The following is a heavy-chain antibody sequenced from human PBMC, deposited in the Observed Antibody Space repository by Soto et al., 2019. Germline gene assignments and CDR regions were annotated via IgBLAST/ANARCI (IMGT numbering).Heavy chain of an antibody. CDR1: GYTSTSYG. Sequence: GASVKVSCKASGYTSTSYGISWVRQAPGQGLEWMGWISAYNGNTNYAQKLQGRVTMTTDTSTSTAYMELRSLRSDDTAVYYCARAGVAATRGAGPYYYYYGMDVWGQGTTVTVSS. V-gene: IGHV1-18*04. D-gene: IGHD6-13*01. CDR3: ARAGVAATRGAGPYYYYYGMDV. J-gene: IGHJ6*02. CDR2: ISAYNGNT.